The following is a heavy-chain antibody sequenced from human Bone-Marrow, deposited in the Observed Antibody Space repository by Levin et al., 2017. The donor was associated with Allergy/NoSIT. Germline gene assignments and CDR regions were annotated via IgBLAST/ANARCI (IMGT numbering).Heavy chain of an antibody. CDR1: GGSIRGYY. J-gene: IGHJ5*02. V-gene: IGHV4-34*01. CDR3: ARGAAFDP. Sequence: SETLSLTCAVSGGSIRGYYWTWIRQPPGKGLECIGEINHSGRTNYNPSLESRVTVSVDTSKNHFSLKLTSVTAADTGLYYCARGAAFDPWGQGTLVTVSS. CDR2: INHSGRT. D-gene: IGHD6-25*01.